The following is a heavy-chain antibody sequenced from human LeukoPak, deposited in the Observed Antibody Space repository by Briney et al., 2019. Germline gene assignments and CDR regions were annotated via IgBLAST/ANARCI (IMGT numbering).Heavy chain of an antibody. J-gene: IGHJ5*02. Sequence: GGSLRLSCAGSGFSFSYYGFHWFRQTPDEGLDWVAFTRHDGKVNHYKDSVKGRFTISRDNSKNTVYLQMSSLRTEDTAVYFCAKEENSGWYGTDLWGRGTQVIVSS. D-gene: IGHD6-19*01. CDR1: GFSFSYYG. V-gene: IGHV3-30*02. CDR3: AKEENSGWYGTDL. CDR2: TRHDGKVN.